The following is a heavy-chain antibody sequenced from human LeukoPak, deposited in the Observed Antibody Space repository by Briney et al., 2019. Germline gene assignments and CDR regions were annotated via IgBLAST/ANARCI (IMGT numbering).Heavy chain of an antibody. CDR2: ISSTSSYV. Sequence: SGGSLRLSCAASGFTFTTYSMTWVRQAPGKGPEWVSSISSTSSYVYYADSVRGRFTISRDNAKNSLYLQMDSLRAEDTAVYYCAREMGAVDAYWGQGTLVTVSS. CDR3: AREMGAVDAY. CDR1: GFTFTTYS. J-gene: IGHJ4*02. V-gene: IGHV3-21*01. D-gene: IGHD6-19*01.